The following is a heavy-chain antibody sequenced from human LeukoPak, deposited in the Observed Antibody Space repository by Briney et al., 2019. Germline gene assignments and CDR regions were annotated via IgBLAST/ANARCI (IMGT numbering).Heavy chain of an antibody. D-gene: IGHD6-13*01. CDR2: IYPGDSDT. J-gene: IGHJ3*02. CDR1: GYSFTSYW. Sequence: GESLKISCKGSGYSFTSYWIGWARQMPGKGLEWMGIIYPGDSDTRYSPSFQGQVTISADKSISTAYLQWSSLKASDTAMYYCARGAAAEHDAFDIWGQGTMVTVSS. V-gene: IGHV5-51*01. CDR3: ARGAAAEHDAFDI.